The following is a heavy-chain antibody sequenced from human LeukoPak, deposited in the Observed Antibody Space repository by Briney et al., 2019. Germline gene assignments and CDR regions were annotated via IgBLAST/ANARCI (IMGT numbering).Heavy chain of an antibody. CDR3: ATSRNGDYEPFDY. Sequence: SETLSLTCTVSGGSISSSSYYWGWIRRPPGKGLEWIGSIYYSGSTYYNPSLKSRVTISVDTSKNQFSLKLSSVTAADTAVYYCATSRNGDYEPFDYWGQGTLVTVSS. J-gene: IGHJ4*02. D-gene: IGHD4-17*01. V-gene: IGHV4-39*01. CDR1: GGSISSSSYY. CDR2: IYYSGST.